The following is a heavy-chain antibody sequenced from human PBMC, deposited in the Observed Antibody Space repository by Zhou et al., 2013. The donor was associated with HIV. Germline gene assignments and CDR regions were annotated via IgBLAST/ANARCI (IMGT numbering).Heavy chain of an antibody. J-gene: IGHJ4*02. Sequence: QVQLVQSGTEVKKPGASVAVSCKASGYTFTSYGITWVRQAPGQGLEWLGWINAYNGDTNYAQKLQGRVTMTTDTSTSTAYMELRSLRSDDTAVYYCARVSSSFVYFDSWGQGTLVTVSS. CDR1: GYTFTSYG. CDR2: INAYNGDT. V-gene: IGHV1-18*01. CDR3: ARVSSSFVYFDS. D-gene: IGHD6-13*01.